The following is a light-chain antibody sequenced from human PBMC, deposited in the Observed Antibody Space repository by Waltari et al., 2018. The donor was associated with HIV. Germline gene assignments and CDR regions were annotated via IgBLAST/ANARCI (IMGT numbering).Light chain of an antibody. V-gene: IGLV1-40*01. Sequence: QSVLTQPPSVSGAPGQRVTISCTVSSSNIGAGYDVHWYQQLPGTAPKLLIYGNSNRPSGVPDRFSGSKSGTSASLAITGLQAEDEADYYCQSYDSSRVVFGGGTKLTVL. CDR2: GNS. CDR1: SSNIGAGYD. J-gene: IGLJ2*01. CDR3: QSYDSSRVV.